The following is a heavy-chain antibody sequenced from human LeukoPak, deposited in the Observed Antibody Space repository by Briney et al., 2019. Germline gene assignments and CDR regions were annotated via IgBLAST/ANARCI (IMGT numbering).Heavy chain of an antibody. D-gene: IGHD6-19*01. CDR2: IIPIFGTA. CDR3: AREPSGWFPFDY. CDR1: GYTFTGYY. V-gene: IGHV1-69*13. Sequence: SVKVFCKASGYTFTGYYMHWVRQAPGQGLEWMGGIIPIFGTANYAQKFQGRVTITADESTSTAYMELSSLRSEDTAVYYCAREPSGWFPFDYWGQGTLVTVSS. J-gene: IGHJ4*02.